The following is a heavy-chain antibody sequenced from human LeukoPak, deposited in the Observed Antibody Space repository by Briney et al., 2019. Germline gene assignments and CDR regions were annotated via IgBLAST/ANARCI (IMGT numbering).Heavy chain of an antibody. CDR2: ISAYNGNT. Sequence: ASVKVSCKASGYAFTSYGISWVRQAPGQGLEWMGWISAYNGNTDYAQKLQGRVTMTTDTSTSTAYMELRSLRSDDTAVYYCARVTQTDYDFDYWGQGTLVTVSS. CDR3: ARVTQTDYDFDY. D-gene: IGHD4-17*01. V-gene: IGHV1-18*01. CDR1: GYAFTSYG. J-gene: IGHJ4*02.